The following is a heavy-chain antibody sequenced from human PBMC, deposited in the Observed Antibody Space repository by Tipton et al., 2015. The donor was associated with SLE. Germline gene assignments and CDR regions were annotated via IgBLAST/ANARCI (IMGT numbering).Heavy chain of an antibody. CDR3: AKVPGYSGYDFAFDI. CDR1: GFTFDDYA. J-gene: IGHJ3*02. V-gene: IGHV3-9*01. CDR2: ISWNSGSI. Sequence: SLRLSCAASGFTFDDYAMHWVRHAPGKGLEWVSGISWNSGSIGYADSVKGRFTISRDNAKNSLYLQMNSLRAEDTALYYCAKVPGYSGYDFAFDIWGQGTMVTGSS. D-gene: IGHD5-12*01.